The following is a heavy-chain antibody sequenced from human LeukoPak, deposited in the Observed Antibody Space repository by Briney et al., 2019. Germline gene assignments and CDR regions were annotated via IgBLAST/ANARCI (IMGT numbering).Heavy chain of an antibody. Sequence: ASVKVSCKVSGYTLTELSMHWVRQAPGKGLELMGGFDPEDGETIYAQKFQGRVTMTEDTSTDTAYMELSSLRSEDTAVYYCATDKGGPRYDYVWGSYRYTAKYDYWGQGTLVTVSS. J-gene: IGHJ4*02. CDR2: FDPEDGET. D-gene: IGHD3-16*02. CDR3: ATDKGGPRYDYVWGSYRYTAKYDY. CDR1: GYTLTELS. V-gene: IGHV1-24*01.